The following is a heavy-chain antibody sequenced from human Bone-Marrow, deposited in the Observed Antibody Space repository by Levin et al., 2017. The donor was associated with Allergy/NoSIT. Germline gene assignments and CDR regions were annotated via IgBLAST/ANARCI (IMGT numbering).Heavy chain of an antibody. CDR1: GFTFNTYG. D-gene: IGHD2-8*01. CDR3: ARDEEAYGDAFDI. J-gene: IGHJ3*02. Sequence: ETLSLTCAASGFTFNTYGMIWVRQAPGKGLEWVSYISSRRTTIYYADSVKGRFTISRDDAKNSLYLQMSSLRAEDTAVYYCARDEEAYGDAFDIWGQGTRVTVSS. V-gene: IGHV3-48*01. CDR2: ISSRRTTI.